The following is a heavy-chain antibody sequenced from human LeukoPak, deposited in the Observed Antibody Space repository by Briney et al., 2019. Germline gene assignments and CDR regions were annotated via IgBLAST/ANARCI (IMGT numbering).Heavy chain of an antibody. Sequence: GASVKVSCKASGYTFNSYGISWVRQAPGQGLEWMGWISVYNGNTNYAQKFQGRVTMTTDTSTSTAYMELRSLRSDDTAVYYCARDSSVVLITRLDLWGRGTLVTVSS. J-gene: IGHJ2*01. CDR2: ISVYNGNT. CDR3: ARDSSVVLITRLDL. V-gene: IGHV1-18*01. D-gene: IGHD3-22*01. CDR1: GYTFNSYG.